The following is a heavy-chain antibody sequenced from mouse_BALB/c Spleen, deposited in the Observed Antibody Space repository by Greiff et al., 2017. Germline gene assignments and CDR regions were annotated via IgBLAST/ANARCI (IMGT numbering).Heavy chain of an antibody. CDR3: ARDSDYDAMDY. CDR2: ISNGGGST. V-gene: IGHV5-12-2*01. J-gene: IGHJ4*01. CDR1: GFTFSSYT. Sequence: EVKLVESGGGLVQPGGSLKLSCAASGFTFSSYTMSWVRQTPEKRLEWVAYISNGGGSTYYPDTVKGRFTISRDNAKNTLYLQMSSLKSEDTAMYYCARDSDYDAMDYWGQGTSVTVSS. D-gene: IGHD2-12*01.